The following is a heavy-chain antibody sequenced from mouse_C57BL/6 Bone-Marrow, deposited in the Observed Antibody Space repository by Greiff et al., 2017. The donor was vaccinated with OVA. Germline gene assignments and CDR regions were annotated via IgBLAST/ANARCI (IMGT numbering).Heavy chain of an antibody. CDR2: IRSKSNNYAT. D-gene: IGHD2-3*01. V-gene: IGHV10-1*01. J-gene: IGHJ3*01. CDR3: VRHGGYSFAY. CDR1: GFSFNTYA. Sequence: EVKLMESGGGLVQPKGSLKLSCAASGFSFNTYAMNWVRQAPGKGLEWVARIRSKSNNYATYYADSVKDRFTISRDDSESMLYLQMNNLKTEDTAMDYCVRHGGYSFAYWGQGTLVTVSA.